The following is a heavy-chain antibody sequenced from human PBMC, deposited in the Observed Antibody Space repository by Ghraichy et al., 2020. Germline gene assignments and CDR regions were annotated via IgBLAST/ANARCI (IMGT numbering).Heavy chain of an antibody. D-gene: IGHD3-16*01. V-gene: IGHV3-23*01. Sequence: ESLNISCTASGFTLRNDVISWVRQAPGKGLEWVSSIRGSDGSTYYVDSVKGRFTISRDNSKNTIYLQMNSLRAGDTAVYYCVKVGGGPRWYYDLWGRGTLVTVSS. CDR3: VKVGGGPRWYYDL. CDR1: GFTLRNDV. CDR2: IRGSDGST. J-gene: IGHJ2*01.